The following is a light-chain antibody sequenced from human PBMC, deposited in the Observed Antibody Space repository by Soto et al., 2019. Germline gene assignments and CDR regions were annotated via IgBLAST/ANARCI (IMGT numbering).Light chain of an antibody. CDR3: QQYEKFPRT. CDR1: QDMRNY. V-gene: IGKV1-33*01. CDR2: GAS. Sequence: DIQMTQSPSSLSASVGDRVTITCQASQDMRNYLNWYQQKPGKAPKLLIYGASNLETGVTSRFSGSGSGADFTFTISSLHPEDIATYYCQQYEKFPRTFGPGTKVDIK. J-gene: IGKJ3*01.